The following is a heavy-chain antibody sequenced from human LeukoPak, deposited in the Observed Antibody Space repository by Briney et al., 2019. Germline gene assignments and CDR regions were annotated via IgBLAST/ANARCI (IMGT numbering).Heavy chain of an antibody. CDR1: GGSFSGYS. CDR3: ARTTEGGYTYDYFYYYYMDV. V-gene: IGHV4-34*01. Sequence: SETLSLTCAVYGGSFSGYSWSWIRQSPEKGLEWIGEINHSGGTKYNSSLKSRVTISVDTSKNQFSLKLNSVTAADTAVYYCARTTEGGYTYDYFYYYYMDVWGKGTTVTISS. D-gene: IGHD5-18*01. J-gene: IGHJ6*03. CDR2: INHSGGT.